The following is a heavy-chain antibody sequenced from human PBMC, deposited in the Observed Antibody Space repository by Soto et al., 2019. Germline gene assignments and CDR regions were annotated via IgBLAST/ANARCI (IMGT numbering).Heavy chain of an antibody. V-gene: IGHV3-74*01. CDR1: GFTFSSHW. D-gene: IGHD4-17*01. CDR2: ANSDGSST. Sequence: GGSLRLSCAASGFTFSSHWMYWVRQVPGKGLVWVSSANSDGSSTNYADSVKGRFTISRDNAKNTLNLQMNRLRAEDTAVYYCARGSYGGYGYWGQGTLVTVSS. CDR3: ARGSYGGYGY. J-gene: IGHJ4*02.